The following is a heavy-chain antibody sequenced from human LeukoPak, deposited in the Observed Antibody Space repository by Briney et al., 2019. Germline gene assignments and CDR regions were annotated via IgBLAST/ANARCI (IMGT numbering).Heavy chain of an antibody. CDR3: AREWELRWFDP. CDR2: IIPNCGGT. V-gene: IGHV1-2*02. Sequence: GASVKVSCKASGYTFTGYYMHWVRQAPGQGLEWMGWIIPNCGGTNYAQKFQGRVTMTMDASISTAYMELSRLRSDDTAVYYCAREWELRWFDPWGQGTLVTVSS. J-gene: IGHJ5*02. CDR1: GYTFTGYY. D-gene: IGHD1-26*01.